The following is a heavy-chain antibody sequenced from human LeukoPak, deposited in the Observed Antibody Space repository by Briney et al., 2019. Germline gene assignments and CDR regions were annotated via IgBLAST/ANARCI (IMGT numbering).Heavy chain of an antibody. Sequence: SETLSLTCTVSDGSISSSSYYWGWIRQPPGKGLEWIGSTYYSGSTYSNPSFKSRVTISVDTSKNQFSLKLSSVTAADTAVYYCARGRITRFGVVIPLDQWSQGTLITVS. V-gene: IGHV4-39*01. CDR3: ARGRITRFGVVIPLDQ. D-gene: IGHD3-3*01. J-gene: IGHJ4*02. CDR2: TYYSGST. CDR1: DGSISSSSYY.